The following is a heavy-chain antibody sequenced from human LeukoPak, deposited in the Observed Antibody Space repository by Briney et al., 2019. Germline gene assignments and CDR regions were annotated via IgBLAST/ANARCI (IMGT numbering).Heavy chain of an antibody. Sequence: SETLSLTCAAYGGSFSGYFWNWIRQPPGKGLEWIGEINHSGSTNYNPSLKSRVTISVDTSKNQFSLKLSSVTAADTAVYYCARYYSNYLFDYWGQGTLVTVSS. CDR3: ARYYSNYLFDY. D-gene: IGHD4-11*01. J-gene: IGHJ4*02. V-gene: IGHV4-34*01. CDR2: INHSGST. CDR1: GGSFSGYF.